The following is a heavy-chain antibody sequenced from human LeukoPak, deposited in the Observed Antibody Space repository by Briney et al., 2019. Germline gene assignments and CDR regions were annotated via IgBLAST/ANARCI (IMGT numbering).Heavy chain of an antibody. CDR2: ISYSGST. V-gene: IGHV4-39*02. J-gene: IGHJ4*02. Sequence: SETLSLTCTVSGGSISSSSNYWGWIRQPPGKGLEWIGTISYSGSTYYKPSLKSRVTISVDTSKNQFSLKLSSVTAADTAVYYCAREGDSSVYYDYWGQGTLVTVSS. D-gene: IGHD3-22*01. CDR3: AREGDSSVYYDY. CDR1: GGSISSSSNY.